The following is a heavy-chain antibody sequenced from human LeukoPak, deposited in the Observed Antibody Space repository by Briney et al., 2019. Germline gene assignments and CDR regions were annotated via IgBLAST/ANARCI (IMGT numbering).Heavy chain of an antibody. J-gene: IGHJ4*02. CDR1: GFTVSSSY. Sequence: GGSLRLSCAASGFTVSSSYMSWVRRAPGKGLEWVSVIYSGGSTYYADSVKGRFTISRDNSKNTLYLQMNSLRAEDTAVYYCASDFYYDSSGYYGNDYWGQGTLVTVSS. CDR2: IYSGGST. D-gene: IGHD3-22*01. V-gene: IGHV3-53*01. CDR3: ASDFYYDSSGYYGNDY.